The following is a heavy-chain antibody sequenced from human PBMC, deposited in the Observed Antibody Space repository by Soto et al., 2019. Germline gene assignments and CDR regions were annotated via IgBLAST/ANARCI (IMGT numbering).Heavy chain of an antibody. CDR1: GFTFSNAW. CDR2: IKSKTDGGTA. J-gene: IGHJ4*02. V-gene: IGHV3-15*01. CDR3: AKRWELLG. Sequence: RRLSCAASGFTFSNAWMSWVRQAPGKGLEWIGLIKSKTDGGTADYAAPVKGRFTISRDDSKNTLYLQMNSLKTEDTAVYYCAKRWELLGGGEGTLVTVSS. D-gene: IGHD2-15*01.